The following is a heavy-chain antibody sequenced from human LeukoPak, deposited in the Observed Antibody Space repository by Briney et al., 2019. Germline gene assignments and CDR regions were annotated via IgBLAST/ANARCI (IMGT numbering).Heavy chain of an antibody. J-gene: IGHJ3*02. Sequence: HPGGSLRLSCAASGFTFTNDWMNWVRQVPGKGLEWVSSIRGSGDGTYYADSVKGRFTISRDNSKNTLYLQMNSLRAEDTAIYYCAKGYGNTDDAFNIWGQGTMVTVSS. D-gene: IGHD5-18*01. V-gene: IGHV3-23*01. CDR1: GFTFTNDW. CDR2: IRGSGDGT. CDR3: AKGYGNTDDAFNI.